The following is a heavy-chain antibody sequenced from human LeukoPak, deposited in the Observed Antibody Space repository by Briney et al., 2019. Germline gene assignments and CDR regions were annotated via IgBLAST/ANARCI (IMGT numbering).Heavy chain of an antibody. D-gene: IGHD2-15*01. CDR2: IGPSGQYA. Sequence: GRSLRLSCAASGFTFSSSVMRWARQTPGRGLEWVSGIGPSGQYAYYAGSVKGRFTMSRDNSRNTLYLQMNSLRAEDTAVYHCARRFTAGAADIWGQGTVVIVSS. V-gene: IGHV3-23*01. J-gene: IGHJ3*02. CDR1: GFTFSSSV. CDR3: ARRFTAGAADI.